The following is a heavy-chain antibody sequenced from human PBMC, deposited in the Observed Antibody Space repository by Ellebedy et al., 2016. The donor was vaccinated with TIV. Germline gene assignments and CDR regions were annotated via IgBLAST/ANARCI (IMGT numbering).Heavy chain of an antibody. CDR2: INHSGST. D-gene: IGHD3-10*01. J-gene: IGHJ4*02. CDR3: ASRQAASDGVPVWFGESGENYFDY. V-gene: IGHV4-34*01. CDR1: GGSFSGYY. Sequence: SETLSLTXAVYGGSFSGYYWSWIRQPPGKGLEWIGEINHSGSTNYNPSLKSRVTISVDTSKNQFSLKLSSVTAADTAVYYCASRQAASDGVPVWFGESGENYFDYWGQGTLVTVSS.